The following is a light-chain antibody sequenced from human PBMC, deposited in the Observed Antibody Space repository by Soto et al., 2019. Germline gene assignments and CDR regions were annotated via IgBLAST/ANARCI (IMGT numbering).Light chain of an antibody. CDR2: EGS. Sequence: QSALTQPASVSGSTGQSITISCTGTSSDVGSYNLVSWYQQHPGKAPKLMIYEGSKRPSGVSNRFSGSKSGNTASLTISGLQAEDEADYYCCSYAGSSTFVVFCGGTQLTVL. CDR3: CSYAGSSTFVV. J-gene: IGLJ2*01. CDR1: SSDVGSYNL. V-gene: IGLV2-23*03.